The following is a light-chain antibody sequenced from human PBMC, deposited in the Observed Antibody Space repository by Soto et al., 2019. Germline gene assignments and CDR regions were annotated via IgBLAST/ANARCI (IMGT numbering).Light chain of an antibody. J-gene: IGKJ4*01. Sequence: EIVLTQSPGTLSLSPGERATLSCRASQGVSSSYLAWYQQKPGQAPRLLIYGASSRATGIPDRLSGSGSGTDFTLTISRLEPEDFAVYYCQQYDNSPLTFGGGTKVESK. CDR2: GAS. V-gene: IGKV3-20*01. CDR3: QQYDNSPLT. CDR1: QGVSSSY.